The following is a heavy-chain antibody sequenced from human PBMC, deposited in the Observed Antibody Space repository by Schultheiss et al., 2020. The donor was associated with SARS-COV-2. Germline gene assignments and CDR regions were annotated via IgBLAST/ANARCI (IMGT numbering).Heavy chain of an antibody. CDR1: GGSISSGSYY. Sequence: SETLSLTCTVSGGSISSGSYYWSWIRQPPGKGLEWIGYIYYSGATYYNPSLKSRITILLDTSTNQFSLRLNSVTAADTAVYYCARGSRLRRGLGYYYGMDVWGQGTTVTVSS. V-gene: IGHV4-30-4*08. CDR2: IYYSGAT. J-gene: IGHJ6*02. CDR3: ARGSRLRRGLGYYYGMDV. D-gene: IGHD3-10*01.